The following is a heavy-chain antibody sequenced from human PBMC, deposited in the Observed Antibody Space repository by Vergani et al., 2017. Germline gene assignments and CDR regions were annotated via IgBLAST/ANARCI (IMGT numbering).Heavy chain of an antibody. D-gene: IGHD3-3*01. CDR2: ISYDGSNK. Sequence: VQLVESGGGLVQPGGSLRLSCAASGFTFSSYAMHWVRQAPGKGLEWVAVISYDGSNKYYADSVKGRFTISRDNAKNSLYLQMNSLRAEDTAVYYCARDGRSGQDYWGQGTLVTVSS. V-gene: IGHV3-30-3*01. J-gene: IGHJ4*02. CDR3: ARDGRSGQDY. CDR1: GFTFSSYA.